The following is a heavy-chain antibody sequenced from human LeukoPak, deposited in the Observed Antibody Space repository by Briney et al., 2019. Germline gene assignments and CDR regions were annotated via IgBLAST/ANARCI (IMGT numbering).Heavy chain of an antibody. D-gene: IGHD2-15*01. CDR2: IYYIGGT. CDR1: GGSMDKYY. J-gene: IGHJ3*01. Sequence: PSETLSLTCTVSGGSMDKYYWTWIRQPPGKGLEWIGNIYYIGGTNYNPSLKSRVSMSVDTSKSHFSLSLASLTAADTAVYYCARQVGSRSLDVWGLGTMVTVSS. CDR3: ARQVGSRSLDV. V-gene: IGHV4-59*08.